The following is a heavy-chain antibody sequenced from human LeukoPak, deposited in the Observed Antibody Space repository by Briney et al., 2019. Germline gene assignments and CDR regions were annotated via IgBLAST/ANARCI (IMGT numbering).Heavy chain of an antibody. V-gene: IGHV3-48*03. CDR2: ISFSGNSI. CDR3: ARLRYDFVWGSYDY. D-gene: IGHD3-16*01. CDR1: GFIFSDYE. Sequence: PGGSLRLSCAVSGFIFSDYEMNWVRQAPGKGLEWVAFISFSGNSIHYADSVKGRFTISRDNAKDSLYLQMNSLRAEDTAVYYCARLRYDFVWGSYDYWGQGTLVTVSS. J-gene: IGHJ4*02.